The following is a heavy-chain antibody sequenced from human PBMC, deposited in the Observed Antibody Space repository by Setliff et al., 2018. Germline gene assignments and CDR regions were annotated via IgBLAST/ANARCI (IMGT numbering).Heavy chain of an antibody. Sequence: SETLSLTCTVSGGSISSYYWSWIRQPPGKGLEWIGYIYHSGSTNYNPSLKSRVTISVDTSKNQFSLKLSSVTAADTAVYYCAREQWLDPPGYYYMDVWAKGTTVTVSS. CDR2: IYHSGST. D-gene: IGHD6-19*01. J-gene: IGHJ6*03. CDR1: GGSISSYY. CDR3: AREQWLDPPGYYYMDV. V-gene: IGHV4-59*01.